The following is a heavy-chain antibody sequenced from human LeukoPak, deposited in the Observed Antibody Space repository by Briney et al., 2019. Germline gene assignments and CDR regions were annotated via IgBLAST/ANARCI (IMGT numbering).Heavy chain of an antibody. CDR1: GFTFSSYG. J-gene: IGHJ6*03. CDR3: AKHWSYCSTTSCFFNYYYYYMDV. CDR2: IRYDGSNK. V-gene: IGHV3-30*02. Sequence: PGGSLRLSCAASGFTFSSYGMHWVRQAPGKGLEWVAFIRYDGSNKYYADSVKGRFTISRDNSKNTLYLQMNSLRAEDTAVYYCAKHWSYCSTTSCFFNYYYYYMDVWGKGTTVTVSS. D-gene: IGHD2-2*01.